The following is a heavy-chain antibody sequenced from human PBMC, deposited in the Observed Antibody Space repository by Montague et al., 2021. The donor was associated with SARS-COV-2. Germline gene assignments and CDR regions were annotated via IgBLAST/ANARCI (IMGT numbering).Heavy chain of an antibody. J-gene: IGHJ4*02. V-gene: IGHV4-34*01. Sequence: SETLSLTCAVYGGSISGHYWNWIRQPPGKGLEWIGEINHSGSTNNNPSLKSRVTMSVDTSKNQFSLKLSSVTAADTAVYYCARGARQGYGFRLGSFDYWGQGTLVTVSS. CDR1: GGSISGHY. CDR2: INHSGST. CDR3: ARGARQGYGFRLGSFDY. D-gene: IGHD3-10*01.